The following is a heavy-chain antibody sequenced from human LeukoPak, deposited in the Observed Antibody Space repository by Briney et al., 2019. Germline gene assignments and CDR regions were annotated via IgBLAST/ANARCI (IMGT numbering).Heavy chain of an antibody. V-gene: IGHV1-69*13. J-gene: IGHJ5*01. CDR1: GGTFSSYS. Sequence: WASVKVSCKASGGTFSSYSFSWVRQAPGQGLEWLGGIIVIFGTPNYPQKFHGRVTITADESTSTVYMELSSLRSEGTAMYYCARDVDSSMVTNWFDSWGQGTLVTVSS. CDR2: IIVIFGTP. D-gene: IGHD5-18*01. CDR3: ARDVDSSMVTNWFDS.